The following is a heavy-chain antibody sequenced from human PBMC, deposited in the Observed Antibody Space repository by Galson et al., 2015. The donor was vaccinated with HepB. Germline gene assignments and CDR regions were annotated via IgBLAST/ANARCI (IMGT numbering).Heavy chain of an antibody. V-gene: IGHV3-23*01. Sequence: SLRLSCAASGFTFSSYAMSWVRKAPGKGLEWVSAISGSGGSTYYADSVKGRFTISRDNSKNTLYLQMNSLRAEDTAVYYCAKDMLSGSSGFDYWGQGTLVTVSS. J-gene: IGHJ4*02. CDR3: AKDMLSGSSGFDY. D-gene: IGHD2-8*01. CDR1: GFTFSSYA. CDR2: ISGSGGST.